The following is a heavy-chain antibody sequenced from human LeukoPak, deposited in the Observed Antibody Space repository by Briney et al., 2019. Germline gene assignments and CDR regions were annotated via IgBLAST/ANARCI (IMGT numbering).Heavy chain of an antibody. CDR3: AKSYSSSSFRSALDY. D-gene: IGHD6-6*01. V-gene: IGHV3-23*01. CDR1: GFTFSSYA. J-gene: IGHJ4*02. CDR2: ISGSGGST. Sequence: PGGSLRLSCAASGFTFSSYAMSWVRQAPGKGLEWVSAISGSGGSTYYADSVKGRFTISRDNSKNTLYLQMNSLRVGDTAVYYCAKSYSSSSFRSALDYWGQGTLVTVSS.